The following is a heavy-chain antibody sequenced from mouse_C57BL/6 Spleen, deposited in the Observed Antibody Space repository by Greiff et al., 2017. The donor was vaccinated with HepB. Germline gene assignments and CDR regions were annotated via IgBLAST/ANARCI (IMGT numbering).Heavy chain of an antibody. CDR3: AREGLRYPLAY. J-gene: IGHJ3*01. CDR1: GFTFSSYA. V-gene: IGHV5-4*01. CDR2: ISDGGSYT. D-gene: IGHD1-1*01. Sequence: EVKLVESGGGLVKPGGSLKLSCAASGFTFSSYAMSWVRQTPEKRLEWVATISDGGSYTYYPDNVKGRFTISRDTATNNLYLQMSHLKSEDTAMYYCAREGLRYPLAYWGQGTLVTVSA.